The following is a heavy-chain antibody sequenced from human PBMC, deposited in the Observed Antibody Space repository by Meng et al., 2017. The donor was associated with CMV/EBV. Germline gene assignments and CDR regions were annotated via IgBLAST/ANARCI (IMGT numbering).Heavy chain of an antibody. CDR1: FRGYG. CDR3: ARDKYYYDSSGYYFYWYFDL. V-gene: IGHV3-33*01. CDR2: IWYDGSNK. J-gene: IGHJ2*01. Sequence: FRGYGMHWVRQAPGQGLEWVAVIWYDGSNKYYADSVKGRFTISRDNSKNTLYLQMNSLRAEDTAVYYCARDKYYYDSSGYYFYWYFDLWGRGTLVTVSS. D-gene: IGHD3-22*01.